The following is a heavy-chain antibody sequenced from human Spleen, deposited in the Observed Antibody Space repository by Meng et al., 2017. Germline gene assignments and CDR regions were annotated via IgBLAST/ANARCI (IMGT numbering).Heavy chain of an antibody. CDR3: ARVGEVAYNIDY. D-gene: IGHD5-24*01. CDR2: IYYSGST. J-gene: IGHJ4*02. V-gene: IGHV4-30-4*01. CDR1: GGSISSGDYY. Sequence: QVHLQESGPGLVKPSQTLSLTCTVSGGSISSGDYYWSWIRQPPGKGLEWIGYIYYSGSTYYNPSLKSRVTISVDTSKNQFSLKLNSVTAADTAVYYCARVGEVAYNIDYWGQGTLVTVSS.